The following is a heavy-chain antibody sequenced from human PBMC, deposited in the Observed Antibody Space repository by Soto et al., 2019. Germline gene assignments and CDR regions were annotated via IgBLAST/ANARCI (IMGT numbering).Heavy chain of an antibody. Sequence: QVQLQQWGAGLLKPSETLSLTCAVYGGSFSGYYWSWIRQPPGKGLEWIGEINHSGSTNYNPSLKSLVTISVDTSKNQFSRKLRSVTAANTAVYYCARGRATISSLRYFDYWGQRTLVTVSS. V-gene: IGHV4-34*01. J-gene: IGHJ4*02. D-gene: IGHD5-12*01. CDR3: ARGRATISSLRYFDY. CDR2: INHSGST. CDR1: GGSFSGYY.